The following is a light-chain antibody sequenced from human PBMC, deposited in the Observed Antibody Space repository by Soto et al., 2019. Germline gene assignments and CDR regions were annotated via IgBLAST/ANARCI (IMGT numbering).Light chain of an antibody. CDR2: DVS. J-gene: IGLJ1*01. V-gene: IGLV2-14*01. Sequence: QSVLNQPASVSGSPGQSITISCTGTSSDVGGYNYVSWYQQHPGKAPKLVIFDVSNRSSGVSNRFSGSKSGNTASLTISGLQAEDEADYYCCSWTSSATYVFGTGTKVTVL. CDR1: SSDVGGYNY. CDR3: CSWTSSATYV.